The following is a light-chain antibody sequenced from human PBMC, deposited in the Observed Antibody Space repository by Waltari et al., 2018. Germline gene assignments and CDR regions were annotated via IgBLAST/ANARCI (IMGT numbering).Light chain of an antibody. CDR1: SSDVGGYNY. Sequence: QSALTQPASVSGSPGQSITISCTGTSSDVGGYNYVSWYQQHPGKAPKLMIYEVSNRPSGVSNRLSGSKSGNTASLTISGLQAEDEADYYCSSYTSSSISWVFGGGTKLTVL. V-gene: IGLV2-14*01. CDR2: EVS. CDR3: SSYTSSSISWV. J-gene: IGLJ3*02.